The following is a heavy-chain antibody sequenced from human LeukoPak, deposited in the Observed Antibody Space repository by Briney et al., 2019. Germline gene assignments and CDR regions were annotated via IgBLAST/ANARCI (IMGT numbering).Heavy chain of an antibody. Sequence: SETLSLTCTVSGGSISSTFDDWGWIRQPPGKGLEWIGSIYYSGSTFCNPSLKSQVIISVDTSKNQFSLKLSSVTAADTAVYYCARQIIAVNAFDIWGQGTMVTVSS. J-gene: IGHJ3*02. CDR2: IYYSGST. CDR1: GGSISSTFDD. CDR3: ARQIIAVNAFDI. V-gene: IGHV4-39*01. D-gene: IGHD2/OR15-2a*01.